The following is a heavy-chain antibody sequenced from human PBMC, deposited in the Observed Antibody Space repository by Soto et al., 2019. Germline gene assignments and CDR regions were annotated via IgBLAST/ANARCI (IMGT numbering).Heavy chain of an antibody. CDR1: GGTFSSYA. Sequence: QVQLVQSGAEVKKPGSSVKVSCKASGGTFSSYAISWVRQAPGQGLEWMGGIIPIFGTANYAQKFQGRVTITADESTSTAYMELSSLRSEDTAVYYCARDETGDYVGYYYGMDVWGQGTTVTVSS. CDR2: IIPIFGTA. J-gene: IGHJ6*02. D-gene: IGHD4-17*01. V-gene: IGHV1-69*12. CDR3: ARDETGDYVGYYYGMDV.